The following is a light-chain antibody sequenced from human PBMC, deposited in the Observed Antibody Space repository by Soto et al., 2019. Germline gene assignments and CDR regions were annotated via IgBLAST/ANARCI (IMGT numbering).Light chain of an antibody. J-gene: IGLJ2*01. CDR2: RNN. Sequence: QSVLTQPPSASGTPGQRVTISCSGSSSNIGSNYVYCYQQLPGTAPKLLIYRNNQRPSGVPARFSGSKSGTSAALAISGRRSEDEADDYCSSSYDSLRVLVFGGGTKVTVL. CDR1: SSNIGSNY. V-gene: IGLV1-47*01. CDR3: SSSYDSLRVLV.